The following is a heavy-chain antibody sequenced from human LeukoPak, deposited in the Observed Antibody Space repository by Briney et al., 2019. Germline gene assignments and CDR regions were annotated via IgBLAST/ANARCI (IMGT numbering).Heavy chain of an antibody. CDR1: GGSISSSSYY. J-gene: IGHJ4*02. CDR2: IYYSGST. V-gene: IGHV4-39*07. Sequence: SETLSLTCTVSGGSISSSSYYWGWIRQPPGKGLEWIGSIYYSGSTYYNPSLKSRVTISVDTSKNQFSLKLSSVTAADTAVYYCAREPRYYDFWSGYYTGVYFDYWGQGTLVTVSS. CDR3: AREPRYYDFWSGYYTGVYFDY. D-gene: IGHD3-3*01.